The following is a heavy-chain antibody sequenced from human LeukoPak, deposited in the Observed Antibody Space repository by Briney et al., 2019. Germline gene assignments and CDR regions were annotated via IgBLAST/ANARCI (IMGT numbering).Heavy chain of an antibody. J-gene: IGHJ4*02. D-gene: IGHD7-27*01. CDR2: ISYDGSNK. CDR1: GFTFSSYA. V-gene: IGHV3-30*14. CDR3: ARDGENHYYDY. Sequence: GGSLRLSCAASGFTFSSYAMRWVRQAPGKGLEWVAVISYDGSNKYYADSVKGRFTISRDNSKNTVYLEMNSLTAEDTAVYYCARDGENHYYDYWGQGTLVTVS.